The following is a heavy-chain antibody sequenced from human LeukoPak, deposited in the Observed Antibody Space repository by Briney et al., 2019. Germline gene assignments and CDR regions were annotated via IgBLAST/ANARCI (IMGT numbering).Heavy chain of an antibody. CDR1: GGSISSYY. Sequence: SETLSLTCTVSGGSISSYYWSWIRQPPGKGLEWIGYIYYSGSTNYNPSLKSRVTISVDTSKNQFSLKLSSVTAADTAVYYCARLRCSGDCTNWYFDLWGRGTLVTVSS. CDR2: IYYSGST. J-gene: IGHJ2*01. CDR3: ARLRCSGDCTNWYFDL. V-gene: IGHV4-59*08. D-gene: IGHD2-21*02.